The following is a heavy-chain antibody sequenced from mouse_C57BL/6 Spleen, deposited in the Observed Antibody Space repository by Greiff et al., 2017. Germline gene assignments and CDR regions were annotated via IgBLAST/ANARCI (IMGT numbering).Heavy chain of an antibody. CDR1: GFNIKDDY. CDR3: TTEFAESYYFDY. J-gene: IGHJ2*01. Sequence: VQLKESGAELVRPGASVKLSCTASGFNIKDDYMHWVKQRPEQGLEWIGWIDPENGDTEYASKFQGKATITADTSSNTSYLQLSSMTSDVTAVYYCTTEFAESYYFDYWGQGTTLTVSS. V-gene: IGHV14-4*01. CDR2: IDPENGDT.